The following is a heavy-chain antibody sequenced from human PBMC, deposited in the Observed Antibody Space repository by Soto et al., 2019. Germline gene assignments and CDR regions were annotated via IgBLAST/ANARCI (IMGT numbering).Heavy chain of an antibody. Sequence: SQTLSLTCAISGDSVSSNSAAWNWIGQSQSRGLEWLGRTYYRSKWYNDYAVSVKSRITINPDTSKNQFSLQLNSVTPEDTAVYYCARAAVSGYDYGYYYYGMDVWGQGTTVTVSS. V-gene: IGHV6-1*01. D-gene: IGHD5-12*01. CDR3: ARAAVSGYDYGYYYYGMDV. CDR2: TYYRSKWYN. CDR1: GDSVSSNSAA. J-gene: IGHJ6*02.